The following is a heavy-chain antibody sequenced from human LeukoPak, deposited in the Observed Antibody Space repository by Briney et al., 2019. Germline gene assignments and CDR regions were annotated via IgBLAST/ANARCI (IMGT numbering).Heavy chain of an antibody. CDR2: ISSTSSVI. V-gene: IGHV3-48*04. D-gene: IGHD6-19*01. Sequence: GGSLRLSCAASGFTFSSYSMNWVRQAPGKGLEWVSYISSTSSVIYYADSVKGRFTISRDNAKNSLFLQMNSLRAEDTAVYYCARVGSAWSWDYWGRGTLVTVSS. J-gene: IGHJ4*02. CDR3: ARVGSAWSWDY. CDR1: GFTFSSYS.